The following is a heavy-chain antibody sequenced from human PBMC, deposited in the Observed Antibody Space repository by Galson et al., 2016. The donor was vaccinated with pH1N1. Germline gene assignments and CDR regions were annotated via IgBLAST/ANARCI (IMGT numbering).Heavy chain of an antibody. Sequence: SLRLSCAASGFTFSDYYMRWIRQAPGKGLEWISDISSSSYTNYADSVKGRFTISRDNAKNSLYLQMNSLRAEDTARYYCARGGLGVHYYDSSGPIDYWGQGTLVIVS. V-gene: IGHV3-11*06. D-gene: IGHD3-22*01. J-gene: IGHJ4*02. CDR1: GFTFSDYY. CDR3: ARGGLGVHYYDSSGPIDY. CDR2: ISSSSYT.